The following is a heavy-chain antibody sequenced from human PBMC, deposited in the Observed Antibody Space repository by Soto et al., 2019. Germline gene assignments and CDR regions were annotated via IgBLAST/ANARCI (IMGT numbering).Heavy chain of an antibody. D-gene: IGHD4-17*01. V-gene: IGHV3-48*01. CDR2: ISSSSSTI. CDR1: GFTFSSYS. J-gene: IGHJ6*03. CDR3: ARAATTVIKRDYYYYMDV. Sequence: LRLSCAASGFTFSSYSMNWVRQAPGKGLEWVSYISSSSSTIYYADSVKGRFTISRDNAKNSLYLQMNSLRAEDTAVYYCARAATTVIKRDYYYYMDVWGKGTTVTVS.